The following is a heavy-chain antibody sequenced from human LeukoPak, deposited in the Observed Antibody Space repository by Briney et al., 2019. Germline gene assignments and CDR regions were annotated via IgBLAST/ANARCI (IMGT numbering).Heavy chain of an antibody. Sequence: ASVKVSCKASGYTFTSYGISWVRQAPGQGLEWMGWISAYNGNTNYAQKLQGRVTMTTDTSTSTAYMELRSLRSDDTAVYYCARDLLLWSGYPDAFDIWGQGTMATVSS. CDR1: GYTFTSYG. J-gene: IGHJ3*02. V-gene: IGHV1-18*01. D-gene: IGHD3-3*01. CDR2: ISAYNGNT. CDR3: ARDLLLWSGYPDAFDI.